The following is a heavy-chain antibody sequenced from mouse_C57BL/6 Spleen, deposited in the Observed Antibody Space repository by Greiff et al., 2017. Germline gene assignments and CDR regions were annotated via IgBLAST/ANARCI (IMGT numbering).Heavy chain of an antibody. CDR1: GFTFSDYG. Sequence: EVMLVESGGGLVKPGGSLKLSCAASGFTFSDYGMHWVRQAPEKGLEWVAYISSGSSTIYYADTVKGRFTIFRDNAKNTLFLQMTSLRSEDTAMYYCARDDGYYVNYAMDYWGQGTSVTVSS. J-gene: IGHJ4*01. V-gene: IGHV5-17*01. CDR3: ARDDGYYVNYAMDY. CDR2: ISSGSSTI. D-gene: IGHD2-3*01.